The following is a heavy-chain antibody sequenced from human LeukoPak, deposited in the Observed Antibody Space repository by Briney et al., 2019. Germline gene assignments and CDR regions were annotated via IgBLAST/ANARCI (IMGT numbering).Heavy chain of an antibody. CDR1: GFTFSSYS. V-gene: IGHV3-21*01. J-gene: IGHJ4*02. D-gene: IGHD3-3*01. CDR3: ARCRENDFWSGSPVDY. Sequence: SGGSLRLSCAASGFTFSSYSMNWVRQAPGKGLEWVSSISSSSSYIYYADSVKGRFTISRDNSKNTLYLQMNSLRVEDTAVYYCARCRENDFWSGSPVDYWGQGTLVTVSS. CDR2: ISSSSSYI.